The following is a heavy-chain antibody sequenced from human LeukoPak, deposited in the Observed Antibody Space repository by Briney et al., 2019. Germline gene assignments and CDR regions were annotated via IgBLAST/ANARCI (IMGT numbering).Heavy chain of an antibody. CDR1: GYTFTSYG. V-gene: IGHV1-18*04. D-gene: IGHD6-19*01. Sequence: GASVKVSCKASGYTFTSYGISWVRQAPGQGLEWMGWISAYNGNTNYAQKLQGRVTMATDTSASTVYMELRSLRSDDTAVYYCARSTDWLGYFDYWGQGTLVTVSS. CDR3: ARSTDWLGYFDY. J-gene: IGHJ4*02. CDR2: ISAYNGNT.